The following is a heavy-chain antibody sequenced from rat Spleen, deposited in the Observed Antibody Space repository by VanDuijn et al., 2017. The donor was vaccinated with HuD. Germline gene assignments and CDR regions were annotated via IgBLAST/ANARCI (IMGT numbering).Heavy chain of an antibody. J-gene: IGHJ2*01. V-gene: IGHV5-31*01. D-gene: IGHD1-8*01. Sequence: EVQLVETGGGLVQPGRSLKLSCVASGFTFNDYWMNWARQAPGKGLEWVASITHSGGGTYYPDSVKGRFTISRDNAKSTLYLQMNSLRSEDTATYYCARENYTFDYWGQGVMVTVSS. CDR3: ARENYTFDY. CDR1: GFTFNDYW. CDR2: ITHSGGGT.